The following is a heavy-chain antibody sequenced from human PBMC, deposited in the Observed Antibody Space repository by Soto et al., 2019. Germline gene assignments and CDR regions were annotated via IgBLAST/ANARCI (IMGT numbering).Heavy chain of an antibody. CDR2: ISYSGTT. V-gene: IGHV4-30-4*01. CDR1: GGSISSGNYY. CDR3: ATMGTPVTGLYYFDY. D-gene: IGHD4-17*01. J-gene: IGHJ4*02. Sequence: QVQLQESGPGLVKPSQTLSLTCTVSGGSISSGNYYWSWIRQPPGKGLEWIGFISYSGTTHYSASLRSRVSISVDTPKNHFSLDLSSVTAADTAVYYCATMGTPVTGLYYFDYWGQGTLVTVSS.